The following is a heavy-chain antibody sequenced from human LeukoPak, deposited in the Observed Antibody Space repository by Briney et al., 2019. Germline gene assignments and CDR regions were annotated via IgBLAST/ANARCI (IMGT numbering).Heavy chain of an antibody. Sequence: PGGSLRLSCAASGFTFSTFWMSWVRQAPGKGLEWVGRIKSKIDGGSADYAAPVKGRFTISRDDSKGTLYLQMNSLKTEDTAVYYCTTSGGNIVAAVWGQGTLVTVSS. CDR3: TTSGGNIVAAV. V-gene: IGHV3-15*01. D-gene: IGHD6-13*01. J-gene: IGHJ4*02. CDR2: IKSKIDGGSA. CDR1: GFTFSTFW.